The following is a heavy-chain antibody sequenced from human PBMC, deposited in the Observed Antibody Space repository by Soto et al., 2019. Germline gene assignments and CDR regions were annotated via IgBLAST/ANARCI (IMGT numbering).Heavy chain of an antibody. Sequence: SQTLSLTCTVSGGSISSSSYYWGWIRQPPGKGLEWIGSIYYSGSTYYNPSLKSRVTISVDTSKNQFSLKLISVTAADTAVYYCARQVRDSSGYTDSWGQGTLVTVSS. J-gene: IGHJ5*01. CDR2: IYYSGST. D-gene: IGHD3-22*01. CDR1: GGSISSSSYY. V-gene: IGHV4-39*01. CDR3: ARQVRDSSGYTDS.